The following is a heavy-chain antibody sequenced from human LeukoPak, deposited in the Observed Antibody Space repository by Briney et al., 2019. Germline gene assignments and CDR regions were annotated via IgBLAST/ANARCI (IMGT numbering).Heavy chain of an antibody. J-gene: IGHJ4*02. Sequence: GGSLRLSCAASGFTFSSYGMHWVRQAPGKGLEWVAVIWYDGSNKYYADSVKGRFTISRDNSKNTLYVQMNSLRAEDTAVYYCARESSHYYDSSGYTYWGQGTLVTVSS. D-gene: IGHD3-22*01. CDR2: IWYDGSNK. CDR3: ARESSHYYDSSGYTY. V-gene: IGHV3-33*01. CDR1: GFTFSSYG.